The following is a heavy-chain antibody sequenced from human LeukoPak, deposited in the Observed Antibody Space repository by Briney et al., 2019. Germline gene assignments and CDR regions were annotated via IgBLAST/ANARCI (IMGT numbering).Heavy chain of an antibody. CDR1: GFTFSSYS. CDR2: ISFDGKKT. V-gene: IGHV3-30*11. CDR3: ARDNYYGSGYYYYYYGMDV. J-gene: IGHJ6*02. D-gene: IGHD3-10*01. Sequence: GGSLRLSCSVSGFTFSSYSLHWVRQVPGKGLEWLAVISFDGKKTQTADSVRGRFIISRDNPNNTLYLQMNDLRVEDAAIYYCARDNYYGSGYYYYYYGMDVWGRGTAVTVSS.